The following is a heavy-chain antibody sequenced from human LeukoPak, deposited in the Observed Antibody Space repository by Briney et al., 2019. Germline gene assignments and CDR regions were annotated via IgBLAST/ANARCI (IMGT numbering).Heavy chain of an antibody. CDR2: ISSGEGAI. CDR3: AKHEEFFVVGTYYFHY. D-gene: IGHD6-19*01. V-gene: IGHV3-23*01. Sequence: GGTLGLSCTASGFTFRDYSMIWVRQAPAKWLEGVSAISSGEGAIYHAAPVKRRFTTARDNHNHMLHLQINGLRADDTAEYYGAKHEEFFVVGTYYFHYWGQGTLVTVSS. J-gene: IGHJ4*02. CDR1: GFTFRDYS.